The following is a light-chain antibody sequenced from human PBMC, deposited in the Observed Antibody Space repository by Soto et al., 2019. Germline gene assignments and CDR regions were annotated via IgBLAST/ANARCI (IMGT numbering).Light chain of an antibody. V-gene: IGKV3-15*01. CDR3: QQYNNWPPQ. Sequence: IVLSQSPATVSLSPGWIATLSCRASQIVSSSYLAWYQQKPGQAPRLLIYGASTRATGIPARFSGSGSGTEFAITISSLQSEYFAVYYCQQYNNWPPQFGQGTKVDI. CDR1: QIVSSSY. CDR2: GAS. J-gene: IGKJ1*01.